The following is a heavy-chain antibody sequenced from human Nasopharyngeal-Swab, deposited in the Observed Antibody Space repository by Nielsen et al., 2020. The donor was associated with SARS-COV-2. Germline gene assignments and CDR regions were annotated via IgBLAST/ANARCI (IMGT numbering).Heavy chain of an antibody. J-gene: IGHJ4*02. CDR1: GFSFSSYA. Sequence: GGSLRLSCAASGFSFSSYAMSWVRQAPGKGLEWVSAISGSGGSTYYADSVKGRFTISRDKSKNTLYLQMNSLRAEDTAVYYCAKDGGGGVQSIAAAGTHFDYWGQGTLVTFSS. V-gene: IGHV3-23*01. D-gene: IGHD6-13*01. CDR2: ISGSGGST. CDR3: AKDGGGGVQSIAAAGTHFDY.